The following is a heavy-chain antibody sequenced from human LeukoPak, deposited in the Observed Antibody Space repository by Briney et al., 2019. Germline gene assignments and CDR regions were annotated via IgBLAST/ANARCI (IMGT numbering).Heavy chain of an antibody. CDR1: GYSFTSYW. CDR3: ARHRNSAAGTVEASYYYYMDV. CDR2: IYPGDSDT. Sequence: PGESLKISCKGSGYSFTSYWIGWVRQMPGKGLEWMGIIYPGDSDTRYSPSFQGQVTISADKSISTAYLQWSSLKASDTAMYYCARHRNSAAGTVEASYYYYMDVWGKGTTVTVS. D-gene: IGHD6-13*01. V-gene: IGHV5-51*01. J-gene: IGHJ6*03.